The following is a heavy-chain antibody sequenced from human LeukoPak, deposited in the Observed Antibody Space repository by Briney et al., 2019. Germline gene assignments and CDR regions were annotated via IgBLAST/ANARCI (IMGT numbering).Heavy chain of an antibody. CDR2: IYYSGST. V-gene: IGHV4-39*07. CDR1: GGSISSSSYY. CDR3: ARKYPPYYYYMDV. J-gene: IGHJ6*03. Sequence: PSETLSLTCTVSGGSISSSSYYWGWLRQPPGKGLEWIGSIYYSGSTYYNPSLKSRVTISVDTSKNQFSLKLSSVTAADTAVYYCARKYPPYYYYMDVWGKGTTVTVSS. D-gene: IGHD6-6*01.